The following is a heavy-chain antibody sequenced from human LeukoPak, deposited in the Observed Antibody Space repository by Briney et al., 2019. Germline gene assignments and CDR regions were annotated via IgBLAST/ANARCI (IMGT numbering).Heavy chain of an antibody. V-gene: IGHV1-69*05. CDR1: GGTFSSYA. Sequence: ASVKVSCKASGGTFSSYAISWVLQAPGQGLEWMGRIIPIFGTANYAQKFQGRVTITTDESTSTAYMELSSLRSEDTAVYYCARGNRLVIGSEEIDIWGQGTMVTVSS. CDR3: ARGNRLVIGSEEIDI. D-gene: IGHD3-10*01. CDR2: IIPIFGTA. J-gene: IGHJ3*02.